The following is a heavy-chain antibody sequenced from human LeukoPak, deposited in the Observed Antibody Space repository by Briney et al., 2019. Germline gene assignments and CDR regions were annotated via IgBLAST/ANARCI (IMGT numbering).Heavy chain of an antibody. CDR3: ARGHDYYDSSAYPGAFDI. CDR2: IYHSGSP. J-gene: IGHJ3*02. D-gene: IGHD3-22*01. Sequence: SETLSLTCAVYGGSFSGYYWGWIRQPPGKGLEWIGSIYHSGSPYYNPSLKSRVTISVDTSKNQFSLKLSSVTAADTAVYYCARGHDYYDSSAYPGAFDIWGQGTMVTVSS. V-gene: IGHV4-38-2*01. CDR1: GGSFSGYY.